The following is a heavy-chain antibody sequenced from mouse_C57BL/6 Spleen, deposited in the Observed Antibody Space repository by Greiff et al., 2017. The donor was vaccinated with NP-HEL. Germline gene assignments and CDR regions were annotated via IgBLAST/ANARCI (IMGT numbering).Heavy chain of an antibody. CDR3: APITTVPPLYYAMDY. CDR1: GYSFTSYY. CDR2: IYPGSGNT. V-gene: IGHV1-66*01. D-gene: IGHD1-1*01. J-gene: IGHJ4*01. Sequence: QVQLQQSGPELVKPGASVKISCKASGYSFTSYYIHWVKQRPGQGLEWIGWIYPGSGNTKYNEKFKGKATLTADTSSSTAYMQLSSLTSEDSAVYYCAPITTVPPLYYAMDYWGQGTSVTVSS.